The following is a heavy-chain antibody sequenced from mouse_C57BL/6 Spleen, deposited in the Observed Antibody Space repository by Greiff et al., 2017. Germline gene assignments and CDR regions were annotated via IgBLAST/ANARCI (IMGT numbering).Heavy chain of an antibody. V-gene: IGHV3-6*01. CDR2: ISYDGSN. J-gene: IGHJ3*01. Sequence: EVQLQESGPGLVKPSQSLSLTCSVTGYSITSGYYWNWIRQFPGNKLEWMGYISYDGSNNYNPSLKNRISITRDTSKNQFFLKLNSVTTEDTATYYCAREGAFYYGSSPAWFAYWGQGTLVTVSA. CDR3: AREGAFYYGSSPAWFAY. D-gene: IGHD1-1*01. CDR1: GYSITSGYY.